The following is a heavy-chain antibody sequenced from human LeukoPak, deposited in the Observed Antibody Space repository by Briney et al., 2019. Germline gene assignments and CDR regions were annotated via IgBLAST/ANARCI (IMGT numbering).Heavy chain of an antibody. V-gene: IGHV3-53*01. D-gene: IGHD5-18*01. CDR3: ARAAYDSGSSMVKHDY. J-gene: IGHJ4*02. Sequence: GGSLTLSCAASGFTVSSSYMSWLRQAPGKGREWVSVLFRDDTTYYADSGKGRFTISRDNSNNTLYLQMSSLRGEDTAVYYCARAAYDSGSSMVKHDYWGQGALVTVSS. CDR1: GFTVSSSY. CDR2: LFRDDTT.